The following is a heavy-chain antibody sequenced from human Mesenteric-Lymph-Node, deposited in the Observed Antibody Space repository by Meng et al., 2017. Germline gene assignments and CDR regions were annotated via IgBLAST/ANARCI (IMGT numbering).Heavy chain of an antibody. CDR3: ARDRGYGDVDY. V-gene: IGHV4-59*01. CDR1: GGSISIYY. Sequence: SETLSLTCTVSGGSISIYYWTWIRQPPGKGLEWIGYISYSGSTKYNPSLKSRVTISADTSKNQFSLKMSPVTAADTAMYYCARDRGYGDVDYWGQGTLVTVSS. CDR2: ISYSGST. J-gene: IGHJ4*02. D-gene: IGHD4-17*01.